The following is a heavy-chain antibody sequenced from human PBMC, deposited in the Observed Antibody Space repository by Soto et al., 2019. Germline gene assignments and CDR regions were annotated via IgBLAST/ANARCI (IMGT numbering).Heavy chain of an antibody. CDR2: INPSGGST. Sequence: ASVKVSCKASGYTFTSYYMHWVQQAPGQGLEWMGIINPSGGSTSYAQKFQGRVTMTRDTSTSTVYMELSSLRSEDTAVYYCARQIITMVRGVKTHAFDIWGQGTMVTVSS. D-gene: IGHD3-10*01. CDR3: ARQIITMVRGVKTHAFDI. J-gene: IGHJ3*02. CDR1: GYTFTSYY. V-gene: IGHV1-46*03.